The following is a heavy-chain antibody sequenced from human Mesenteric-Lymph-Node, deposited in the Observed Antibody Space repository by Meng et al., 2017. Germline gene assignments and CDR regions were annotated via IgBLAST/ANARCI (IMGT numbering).Heavy chain of an antibody. CDR3: AKAEGWVLEDVDTAMFDY. CDR1: GFTFSSYA. CDR2: INWNGGST. J-gene: IGHJ4*02. V-gene: IGHV3-23*01. D-gene: IGHD5-18*01. Sequence: GESLKISCAASGFTFSSYAMSWVRQAPGKGLEWVSGINWNGGSTGYADSVKGRFTISRDNSKNTLYLQMNSLRAEDTAVYYCAKAEGWVLEDVDTAMFDYWGQGTLVTVSS.